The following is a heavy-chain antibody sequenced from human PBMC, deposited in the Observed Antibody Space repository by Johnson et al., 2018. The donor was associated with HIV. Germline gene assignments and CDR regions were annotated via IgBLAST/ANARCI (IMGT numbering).Heavy chain of an antibody. CDR2: ISYHGSDT. CDR3: AKPPSMGADAFDI. J-gene: IGHJ3*02. V-gene: IGHV3-30*04. D-gene: IGHD3-16*01. Sequence: VQLVESGGDVVQPGRSLRLSCAAFGFDFNTHNIHWVRQAPGKGLEWVTLISYHGSDTYYADSVQGRFTISRDNSRNMVYLEMNSLRTEDTAVYYCAKPPSMGADAFDIWGQGTMVTVSS. CDR1: GFDFNTHN.